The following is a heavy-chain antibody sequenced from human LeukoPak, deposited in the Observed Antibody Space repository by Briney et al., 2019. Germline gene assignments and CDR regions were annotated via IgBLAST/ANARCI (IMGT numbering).Heavy chain of an antibody. CDR3: AGSIYMAPFDY. Sequence: GRSLTLSCAASGFTSSAIHWVRQSPGKGLEWLAIISFDGAYRYYADSVKGRFTISRDNSKNTLYLQMNSLRAEDTAVYYCAGSIYMAPFDYWGQGTLVTVSS. J-gene: IGHJ4*02. V-gene: IGHV3-30*04. CDR2: ISFDGAYR. CDR1: GFTSSA. D-gene: IGHD3-3*01.